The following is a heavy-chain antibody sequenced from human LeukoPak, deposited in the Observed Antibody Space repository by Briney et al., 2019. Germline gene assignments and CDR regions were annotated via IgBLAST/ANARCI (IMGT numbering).Heavy chain of an antibody. J-gene: IGHJ4*02. Sequence: GGSLRLSCAASGFTFDDYAMHWVRQAPGKGLEWVSGISWNSGSIGYADSVKGRFTISRDNAKNSLYLQMNSLRAEDMALYYCAKDIGYQLLWEFDYWGQGTLVTVSS. CDR2: ISWNSGSI. D-gene: IGHD2-2*01. V-gene: IGHV3-9*03. CDR1: GFTFDDYA. CDR3: AKDIGYQLLWEFDY.